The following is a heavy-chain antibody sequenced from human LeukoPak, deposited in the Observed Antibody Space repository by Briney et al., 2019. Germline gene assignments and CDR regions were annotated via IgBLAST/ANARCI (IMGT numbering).Heavy chain of an antibody. CDR3: ARDRGWNYPLQDAFDI. D-gene: IGHD1-7*01. V-gene: IGHV3-33*01. CDR2: IWYDGSNK. Sequence: PGGSLRLSCAASGFTFSSYGMHWVRQAPGKGLEGVAVIWYDGSNKYYTDSVKGRFTISRDNSKNTLYLQMDSLRAEDTAVYYCARDRGWNYPLQDAFDIWGQGTMVTVSS. J-gene: IGHJ3*02. CDR1: GFTFSSYG.